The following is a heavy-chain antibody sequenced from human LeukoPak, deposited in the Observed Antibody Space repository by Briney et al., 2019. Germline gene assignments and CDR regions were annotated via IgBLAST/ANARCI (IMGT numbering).Heavy chain of an antibody. V-gene: IGHV4-39*07. CDR1: GGSISSSSYY. CDR3: ARSYYDILTGPDAFDI. CDR2: IYYSGST. Sequence: PSETLSLTCTVSGGSISSSSYYWGWIRQPPGKGLEWIGSIYYSGSTYYNPSLKSRVTISVDTSKNQFSLKLSSVTAADTAVYYCARSYYDILTGPDAFDIWGQGTMVTVSS. D-gene: IGHD3-9*01. J-gene: IGHJ3*02.